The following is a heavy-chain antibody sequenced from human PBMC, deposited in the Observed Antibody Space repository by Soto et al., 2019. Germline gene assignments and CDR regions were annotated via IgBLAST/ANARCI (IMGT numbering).Heavy chain of an antibody. CDR2: IDTTSNYI. J-gene: IGHJ6*03. CDR1: GFTFYSFS. V-gene: IGHV3-21*01. Sequence: EVQLVESGGGLVKPGESLRLSCAASGFTFYSFSMNWVRQAAGRGPELVSSIDTTSNYIYYADSARGRFTISRDNAKDSLYLQMYSLRAEDTVVYYCVIDIGQYFRSGYMDVWGRGTTVTVSS. CDR3: VIDIGQYFRSGYMDV. D-gene: IGHD3-9*01.